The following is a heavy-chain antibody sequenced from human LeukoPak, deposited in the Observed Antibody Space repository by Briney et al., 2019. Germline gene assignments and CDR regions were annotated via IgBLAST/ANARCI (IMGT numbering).Heavy chain of an antibody. J-gene: IGHJ1*01. D-gene: IGHD2-21*02. CDR1: GYSFTNYW. V-gene: IGHV5-51*01. CDR2: IYPGDSDT. Sequence: GESLKISCKGSGYSFTNYWIGWVRRMPGKGLEWMGIIYPGDSDTRYSPSFQGQVTISADKSISTAYLQWSSLKASDTAMYYCARPGIVVVTAVPEYFQHWGQGTLVTVSS. CDR3: ARPGIVVVTAVPEYFQH.